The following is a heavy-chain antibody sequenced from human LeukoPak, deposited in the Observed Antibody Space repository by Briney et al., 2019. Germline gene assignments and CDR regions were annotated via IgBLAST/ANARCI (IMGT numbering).Heavy chain of an antibody. J-gene: IGHJ4*02. D-gene: IGHD3-3*01. V-gene: IGHV3-11*01. CDR2: ISSSGSTI. Sequence: KPGGSLRLSCAASGFAFSDYYMSWIRQAPGKGLEGVSYISSSGSTIYYADSVKGRFTISRDNAKNSLYLQMNSLRAEDTAVYYRAREPNYDFWSGYYEVGYFDYWGQGTLVTVSS. CDR3: AREPNYDFWSGYYEVGYFDY. CDR1: GFAFSDYY.